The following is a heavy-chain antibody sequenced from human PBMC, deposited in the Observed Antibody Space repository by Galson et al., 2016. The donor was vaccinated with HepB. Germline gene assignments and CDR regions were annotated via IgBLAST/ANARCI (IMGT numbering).Heavy chain of an antibody. V-gene: IGHV3-23*05. CDR2: IYASGRT. D-gene: IGHD1-26*01. CDR1: GFTFSSYV. CDR3: VGSHYRSSSDY. J-gene: IGHJ4*02. Sequence: SLRLSCAASGFTFSSYVMSWVRQAPGKGLEWVSGIYASGRTFYADSVKGRFTIDNSKNTLFLQMNSLRVEDTAVYYCVGSHYRSSSDYWRQGTLVTVSS.